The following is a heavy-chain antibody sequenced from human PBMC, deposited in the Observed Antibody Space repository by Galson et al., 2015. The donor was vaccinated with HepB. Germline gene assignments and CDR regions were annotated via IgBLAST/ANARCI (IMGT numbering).Heavy chain of an antibody. J-gene: IGHJ3*02. CDR1: GFTFSSYS. D-gene: IGHD5-18*01. CDR2: ISSSSSTI. Sequence: SLRLSCAASGFTFSSYSMNWVRQAPGKGLEWVSYISSSSSTIYYADSVKGRFTISRDNAKNSLYLQMNSLRAEDTAVYYCARDVYTAMARGTGGASAFDIWGQGTMVTVSS. V-gene: IGHV3-48*04. CDR3: ARDVYTAMARGTGGASAFDI.